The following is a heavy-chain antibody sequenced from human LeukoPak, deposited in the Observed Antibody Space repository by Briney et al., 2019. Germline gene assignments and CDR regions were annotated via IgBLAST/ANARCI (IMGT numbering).Heavy chain of an antibody. D-gene: IGHD6-25*01. J-gene: IGHJ4*02. V-gene: IGHV4-4*02. CDR1: GGSVSSTNW. CDR3: AREGGFYRPLDY. CDR2: VHLDGRT. Sequence: TSETLSLTCAVSGGSVSSTNWWTWFRQPPGKGLEWIGEVHLDGRTNYNPSLTGRLTMSVDLYENHISLKLTSVTAADTAVYYCAREGGFYRPLDYSGQGTLVTVSS.